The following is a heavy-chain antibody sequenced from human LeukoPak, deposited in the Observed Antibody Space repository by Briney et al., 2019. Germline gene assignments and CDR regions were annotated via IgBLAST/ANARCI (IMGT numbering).Heavy chain of an antibody. CDR3: ARGSIRAYFDY. V-gene: IGHV3-30-3*01. Sequence: GGSLRLSCAASGFTFSSYAMHWVRQAPGKGLEWVAVISYDGSNKYYADSVKGRFTISRDNSKNTLYLQMNSLRAEDTAVYYCARGSIRAYFDYWGQGTLVTVSS. CDR1: GFTFSSYA. J-gene: IGHJ4*02. D-gene: IGHD3-10*01. CDR2: ISYDGSNK.